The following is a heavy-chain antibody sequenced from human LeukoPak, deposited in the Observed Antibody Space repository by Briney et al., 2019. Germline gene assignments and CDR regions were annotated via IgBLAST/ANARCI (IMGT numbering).Heavy chain of an antibody. Sequence: ASVKVSCKASGYTFTGYYMHWVRQAPGQGLEWMGWISAYNHNTNYAQKSQGRVTMTIDTSTTTVYMELRSLRSDDTAIYYCARDLMYCDTMSSYDGDFDYWAREPRSPSPQ. CDR1: GYTFTGYY. CDR3: ARDLMYCDTMSSYDGDFDY. J-gene: IGHJ4*02. CDR2: ISAYNHNT. V-gene: IGHV1-18*04. D-gene: IGHD5-18*01.